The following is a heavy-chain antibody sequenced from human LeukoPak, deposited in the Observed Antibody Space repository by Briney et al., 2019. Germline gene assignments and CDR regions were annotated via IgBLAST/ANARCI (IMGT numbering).Heavy chain of an antibody. Sequence: PSETLSLTCTVSGGSISSGGYYWSWIRQHPGKGLEWIGYIYYSGSTHYNPSLKSRVTISVDTSKNQFSLKLSSVTAADTAVYYCARDPRKAVAGSGGMDVWGQGTTVTVSS. V-gene: IGHV4-31*03. CDR3: ARDPRKAVAGSGGMDV. CDR2: IYYSGST. CDR1: GGSISSGGYY. J-gene: IGHJ6*02. D-gene: IGHD6-19*01.